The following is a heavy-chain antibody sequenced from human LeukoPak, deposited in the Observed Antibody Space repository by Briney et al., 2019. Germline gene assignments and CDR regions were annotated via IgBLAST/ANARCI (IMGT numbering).Heavy chain of an antibody. CDR3: IKGAKWSSWYYHLDY. CDR1: GFTFDEYA. V-gene: IGHV3-43D*03. Sequence: QPGGSLRLSCAASGFTFDEYAMHWVRHAPGKGLEGVSLLTGDGVSTHYADSVKGRFTIFRDNSKSSLYLQMNSLRLEDTALYYCIKGAKWSSWYYHLDYWGQGTLVTVSS. J-gene: IGHJ4*02. CDR2: LTGDGVST. D-gene: IGHD1-7*01.